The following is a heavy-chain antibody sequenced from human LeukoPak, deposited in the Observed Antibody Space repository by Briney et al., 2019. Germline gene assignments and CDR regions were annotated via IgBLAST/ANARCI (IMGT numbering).Heavy chain of an antibody. CDR2: FDPEDGET. J-gene: IGHJ5*02. V-gene: IGHV1-24*01. CDR1: GYTLTELS. CDR3: ARRPLTMVRGVSYNWFDP. D-gene: IGHD3-10*01. Sequence: ASVKVSCKVSGYTLTELSMHWVRQAPGKGLEWMGGFDPEDGETIYAQKFQGRVTMTTDTSTSTAYMELRSLRSDDTAVYFCARRPLTMVRGVSYNWFDPWGQGTLVTVSS.